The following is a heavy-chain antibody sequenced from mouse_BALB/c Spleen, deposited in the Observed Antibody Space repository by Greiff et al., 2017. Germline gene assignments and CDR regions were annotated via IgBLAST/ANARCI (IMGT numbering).Heavy chain of an antibody. J-gene: IGHJ4*01. V-gene: IGHV2-9*02. CDR2: IWAGGST. D-gene: IGHD1-1*01. CDR3: ARGTTVVARAMDY. CDR1: GFSLTSYG. Sequence: VMLVESGPGLVAPSQSLSITCTVSGFSLTSYGVHWVGQPPGKGLEWLGVIWAGGSTNYNSALMSRLSISKDNSKSQVFLKMNSLQTDDTAMYYCARGTTVVARAMDYWGQGTSVTVSS.